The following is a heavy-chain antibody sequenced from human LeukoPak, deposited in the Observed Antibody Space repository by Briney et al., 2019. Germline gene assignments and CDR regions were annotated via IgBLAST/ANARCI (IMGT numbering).Heavy chain of an antibody. Sequence: SETLSLTCTVSGGSISSGSYYWGWLRQPAGKGLEWVGRIYTSGSTNYNPSLKRRVTISVDTSKNQFSLKLSSVTAADTAVYYCAREGSYDSSGYYYVHYWGQGTLVTVSS. V-gene: IGHV4-61*02. CDR1: GGSISSGSYY. D-gene: IGHD3-22*01. J-gene: IGHJ4*02. CDR3: AREGSYDSSGYYYVHY. CDR2: IYTSGST.